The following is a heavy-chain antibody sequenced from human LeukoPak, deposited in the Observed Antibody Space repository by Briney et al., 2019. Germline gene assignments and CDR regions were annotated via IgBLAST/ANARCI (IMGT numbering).Heavy chain of an antibody. D-gene: IGHD6-19*01. CDR3: ARDGDIAVATAPYYFDY. CDR1: GFTFSYYE. V-gene: IGHV3-48*03. CDR2: ITGGSTTK. J-gene: IGHJ4*02. Sequence: GGSLRVSCAASGFTFSYYEMIWVRQAPGKGLEWVSYITGGSTTKNYADSVKGRFTISRDNAKNSLYLQMNSLRAEDTAIYYCARDGDIAVATAPYYFDYWGQGILVTVSS.